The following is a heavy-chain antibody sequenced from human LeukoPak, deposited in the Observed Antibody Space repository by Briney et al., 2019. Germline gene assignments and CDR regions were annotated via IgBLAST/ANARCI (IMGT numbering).Heavy chain of an antibody. J-gene: IGHJ4*02. CDR2: INPNSGGT. CDR3: ARFTTGGFDY. D-gene: IGHD1-1*01. CDR1: GYTFTSYG. Sequence: ASVKVSCKASGYTFTSYGISWVRQAPGQGLEWMGWINPNSGGTNYAQKLQGRVTMTADTSTSTAYMELRSLRSDDTAVYYCARFTTGGFDYWGQGTLVTVSS. V-gene: IGHV1-18*01.